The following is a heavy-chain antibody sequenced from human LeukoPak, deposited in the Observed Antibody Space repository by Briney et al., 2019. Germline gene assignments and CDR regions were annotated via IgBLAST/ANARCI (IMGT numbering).Heavy chain of an antibody. D-gene: IGHD6-13*01. CDR1: GGSISSSNW. V-gene: IGHV4-4*02. CDR2: IYHSGST. Sequence: SETLSLTCAVSGGSISSSNWWSWVRQPPGKGLEWIGEIYHSGSTNYNPSLKSRVTISVDKSKNLFSLKLSSATAADTAVYYCARAGIAAAGIVYYYYGMDVWGQGTTVTVSS. J-gene: IGHJ6*02. CDR3: ARAGIAAAGIVYYYYGMDV.